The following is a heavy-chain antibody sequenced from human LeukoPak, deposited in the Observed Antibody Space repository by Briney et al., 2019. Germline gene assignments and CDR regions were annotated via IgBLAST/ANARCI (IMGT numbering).Heavy chain of an antibody. J-gene: IGHJ4*02. D-gene: IGHD5-12*01. CDR3: ARLATGTYYFDY. CDR2: IYYSGST. CDR1: GGSISSYY. V-gene: IGHV4-59*08. Sequence: ASETLSLTCTVSGGSISSYYWSWNRQPPGKGLEWIGYIYYSGSTNYNPSLKSRVTISVDTSKNQFSLKLSSVTAADTAVYYCARLATGTYYFDYWGQGTLVTVSS.